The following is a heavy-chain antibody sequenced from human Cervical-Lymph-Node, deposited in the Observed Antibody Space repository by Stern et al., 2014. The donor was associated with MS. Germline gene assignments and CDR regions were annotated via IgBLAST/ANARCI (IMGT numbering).Heavy chain of an antibody. D-gene: IGHD3-16*01. Sequence: QVQLVQSGGGVVQPGTSLRVSCVASGFTFSRYGMHWVRQAPGKGLEWVAVIWDDGNSKNYAESVRGRFTISRETSKQPATLHRNRLSGVDTGMYYCGRKGDGGLASYFGMDVWGQGTTVTVSS. CDR2: IWDDGNSK. CDR1: GFTFSRYG. CDR3: GRKGDGGLASYFGMDV. V-gene: IGHV3-33*01. J-gene: IGHJ6*02.